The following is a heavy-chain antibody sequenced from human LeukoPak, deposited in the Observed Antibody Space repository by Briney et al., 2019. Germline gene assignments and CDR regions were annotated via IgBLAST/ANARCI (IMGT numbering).Heavy chain of an antibody. Sequence: SETLSLTCTVTGDSISSYYWSWIRQPPGKGLEWIGYIYTSGSTNYNPSLKSRVTISVDTSKNQFSLKLSSVTAADTAVYYCAREYNYYFDYWGQGTLVTVSS. J-gene: IGHJ4*02. CDR1: GDSISSYY. V-gene: IGHV4-4*09. CDR3: AREYNYYFDY. D-gene: IGHD1-20*01. CDR2: IYTSGST.